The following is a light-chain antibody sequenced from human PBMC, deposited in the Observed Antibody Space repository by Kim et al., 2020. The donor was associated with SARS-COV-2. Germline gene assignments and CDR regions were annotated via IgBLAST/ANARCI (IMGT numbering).Light chain of an antibody. Sequence: SVSPGERATLSCSASQSVSSNLGWYEKKPGQAPRLLIYDTSTRATGVPARFSGSGSGTEFSLTISSLQSEDFAVYYCQQYADWPLTFGQGTKLEI. J-gene: IGKJ2*01. CDR2: DTS. CDR3: QQYADWPLT. V-gene: IGKV3D-15*01. CDR1: QSVSSN.